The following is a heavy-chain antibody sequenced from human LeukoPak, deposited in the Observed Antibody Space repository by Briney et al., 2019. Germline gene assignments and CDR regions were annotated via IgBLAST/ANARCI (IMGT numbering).Heavy chain of an antibody. CDR3: ASILWWDIGFDY. D-gene: IGHD2-21*01. V-gene: IGHV3-7*01. CDR1: GFTFSRHW. J-gene: IGHJ4*02. CDR2: IKEDGSEK. Sequence: GGSLRLSCAASGFTFSRHWMSWVRQAPGKGLEWVANIKEDGSEKYYVDSVKGRFTISRDNAKNSLYLQMNSLRAEDTAVYYCASILWWDIGFDYWGQGALVTVSS.